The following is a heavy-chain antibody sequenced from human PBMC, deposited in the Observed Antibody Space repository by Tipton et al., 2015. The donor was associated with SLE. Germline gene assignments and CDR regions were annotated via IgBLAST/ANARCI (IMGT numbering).Heavy chain of an antibody. J-gene: IGHJ6*02. Sequence: TLSLTCTVSGDSINSDTYYWTWIRQPPGKGLEWIGNMYESGSTNYNPSLKSRVAIFVDTSTNQFSLRLSSVTAADTAVYHCAKMRTNWYGIDVWGQGTMVTVSS. CDR1: GDSINSDTYY. V-gene: IGHV4-61*01. CDR3: AKMRTNWYGIDV. CDR2: MYESGST. D-gene: IGHD6-13*01.